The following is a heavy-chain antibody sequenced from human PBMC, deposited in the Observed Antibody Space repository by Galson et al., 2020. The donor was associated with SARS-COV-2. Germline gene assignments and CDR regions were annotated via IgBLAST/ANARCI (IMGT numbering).Heavy chain of an antibody. J-gene: IGHJ6*02. V-gene: IGHV3-30*04. CDR1: GFTFSSYA. CDR2: ISYDGSNK. CDR3: AKDTPPDGDYDYYYGRDV. D-gene: IGHD4-17*01. Sequence: GESLKISCAASGFTFSSYAMHWVRQAPGKGLEWVAVISYDGSNKYYADSVKGRFTISRDNSKNTLDLQMNSLRAEDTAVYYCAKDTPPDGDYDYYYGRDVWGQGTAVTVAS.